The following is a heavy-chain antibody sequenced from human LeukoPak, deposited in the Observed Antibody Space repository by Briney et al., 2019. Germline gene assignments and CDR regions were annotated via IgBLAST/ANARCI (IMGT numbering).Heavy chain of an antibody. CDR3: AKEQKHIVVVTPTYYFDY. CDR2: TSSDGSTK. D-gene: IGHD2-21*02. Sequence: GGSLRLSCAASGFTFSSFGMHWVRQAPGKGLEWVAVTSSDGSTKHYADSVKGRFTISRDNSKNTLYLQMNSLRAEDTAVYHCAKEQKHIVVVTPTYYFDYWGRGTLVTVSS. V-gene: IGHV3-30*18. J-gene: IGHJ4*02. CDR1: GFTFSSFG.